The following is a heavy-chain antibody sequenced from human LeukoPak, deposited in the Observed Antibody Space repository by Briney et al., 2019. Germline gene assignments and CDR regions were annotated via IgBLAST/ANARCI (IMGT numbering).Heavy chain of an antibody. CDR2: IRSKANSYAT. D-gene: IGHD3-22*01. Sequence: GGSMRLSCAASGFTFSGSAMHWVRQASGKGLEWVGRIRSKANSYATAYAASVKGRFTISRDDSKNTAYLQMNSLKTEDTAVYYCTRRLADSSGSLDYWGQGTLVTVSS. CDR1: GFTFSGSA. V-gene: IGHV3-73*01. CDR3: TRRLADSSGSLDY. J-gene: IGHJ4*02.